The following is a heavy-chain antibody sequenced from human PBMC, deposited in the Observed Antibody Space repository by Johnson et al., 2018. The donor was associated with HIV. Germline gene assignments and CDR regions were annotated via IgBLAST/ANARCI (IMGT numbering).Heavy chain of an antibody. V-gene: IGHV3-15*01. J-gene: IGHJ3*02. Sequence: VQLVESGGGLIEPGGSLRLSCAASGFTFSIVWMHWVRQAPGKGLEWVGSIKSKTDGGTTDHAAPVKGRFSISRSESKNTLYLQMNSLKIEDTAVYYCATVVVITQDAFDIWGQGTMVTVSS. CDR3: ATVVVITQDAFDI. D-gene: IGHD3-22*01. CDR2: IKSKTDGGTT. CDR1: GFTFSIVW.